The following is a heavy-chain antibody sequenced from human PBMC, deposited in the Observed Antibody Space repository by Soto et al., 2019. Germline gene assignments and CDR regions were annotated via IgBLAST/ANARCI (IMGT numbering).Heavy chain of an antibody. CDR3: AREKTAMVTVDY. D-gene: IGHD5-18*01. J-gene: IGHJ4*02. V-gene: IGHV3-11*01. Sequence: GGSLRLSCAASGFTFSDYYMSWIRQAPGKGLEWVSYITSSGSTIYYADSVKGRFTISRDNAKNSLYLQMNSLRAEDTAVYYCAREKTAMVTVDYWGQVTLVTVSS. CDR1: GFTFSDYY. CDR2: ITSSGSTI.